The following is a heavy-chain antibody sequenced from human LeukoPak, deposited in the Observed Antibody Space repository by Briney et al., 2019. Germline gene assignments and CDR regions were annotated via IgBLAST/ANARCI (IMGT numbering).Heavy chain of an antibody. Sequence: SQTLSLTCTVSGGSISSGGYYWSWIRQHPGKGLEWIGYIYYSGSTYYNPSLKSRVTISVDTSRNQFSLKLSSVTAADTAVYYCAMGDYCGGDCYGLSAFDIWGQGTMVTVSS. CDR2: IYYSGST. V-gene: IGHV4-31*03. CDR3: AMGDYCGGDCYGLSAFDI. J-gene: IGHJ3*02. CDR1: GGSISSGGYY. D-gene: IGHD2-21*02.